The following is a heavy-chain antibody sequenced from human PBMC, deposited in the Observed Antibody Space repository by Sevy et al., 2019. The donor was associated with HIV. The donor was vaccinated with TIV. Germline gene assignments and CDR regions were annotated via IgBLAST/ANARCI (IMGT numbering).Heavy chain of an antibody. Sequence: PSETLSLTCAVYGGSFSGYYWSWIRQPPGKGLEWIGEINHSGSTNYNPSLKSRVTLSVDTSKNQFSLKLSSVTAADTAVYYCARTPDYGDWDYWGQGTLVTVSS. J-gene: IGHJ4*02. CDR2: INHSGST. CDR1: GGSFSGYY. CDR3: ARTPDYGDWDY. V-gene: IGHV4-34*01. D-gene: IGHD4-17*01.